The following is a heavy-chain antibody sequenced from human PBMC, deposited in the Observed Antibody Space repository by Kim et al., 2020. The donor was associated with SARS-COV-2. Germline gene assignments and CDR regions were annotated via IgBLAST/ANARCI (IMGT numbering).Heavy chain of an antibody. Sequence: ASVKVSCKASGYTFTSYDINWVRQATGQGLEWMGWMNPNSGNTGYAQRFQGRVTMTRNTSISTAYMELSSLRSEDTAVYYCARAGSCSSTSCYSAWGYYYDMDVWGQGTTITVSS. CDR2: MNPNSGNT. CDR3: ARAGSCSSTSCYSAWGYYYDMDV. CDR1: GYTFTSYD. J-gene: IGHJ6*02. D-gene: IGHD2-2*02. V-gene: IGHV1-8*01.